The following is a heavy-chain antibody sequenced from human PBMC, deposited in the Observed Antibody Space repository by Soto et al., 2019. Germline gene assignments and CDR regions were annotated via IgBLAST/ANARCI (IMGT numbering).Heavy chain of an antibody. V-gene: IGHV3-30-3*01. D-gene: IGHD6-19*01. Sequence: GGSLRLSCAASGFTFSSYAMHWVRQAPGKGLEWVAVISYDGSNKYYADSVKGRFTISRDNSKNTLYLQMNSLRAEDTAVYYCARLQQWLVHDDYWGQGTLVTVSS. J-gene: IGHJ4*02. CDR1: GFTFSSYA. CDR2: ISYDGSNK. CDR3: ARLQQWLVHDDY.